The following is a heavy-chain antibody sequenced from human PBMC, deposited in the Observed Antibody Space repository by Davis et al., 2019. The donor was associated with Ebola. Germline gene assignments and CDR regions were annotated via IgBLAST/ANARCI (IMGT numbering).Heavy chain of an antibody. D-gene: IGHD2-15*01. CDR3: AKEFEEMVAALYYYYYGMDV. J-gene: IGHJ6*02. CDR2: ISYDGSNK. CDR1: GFTFSSYG. V-gene: IGHV3-30*18. Sequence: GESLSLSCAASGFTFSSYGMHWVRQAPGKGLEWVAVISYDGSNKYYADSVKGRFTISRDNSKNTLYLQMNSLRAEDTAVYYCAKEFEEMVAALYYYYYGMDVWGQGTTVTVSS.